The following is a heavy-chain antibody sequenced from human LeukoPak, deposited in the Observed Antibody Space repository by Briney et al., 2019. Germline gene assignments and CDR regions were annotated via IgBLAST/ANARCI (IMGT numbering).Heavy chain of an antibody. J-gene: IGHJ3*02. CDR2: LFSGRTT. D-gene: IGHD3-22*01. V-gene: IGHV4-39*01. Sequence: SETLSLTCTVSAGSISSTSHHWGWIRQSPGKGLEWIGSLFSGRTTYYNPSPDSRVTISVVTSKNQFSLQLNSVTAADTAVYYCASWGYYYDSSGYYHSVGAFDIWGQGTMVTVSS. CDR1: AGSISSTSHH. CDR3: ASWGYYYDSSGYYHSVGAFDI.